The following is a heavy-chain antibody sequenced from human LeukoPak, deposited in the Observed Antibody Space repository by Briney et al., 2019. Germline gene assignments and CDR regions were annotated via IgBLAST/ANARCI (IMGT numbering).Heavy chain of an antibody. CDR1: GYTFTSYD. J-gene: IGHJ4*02. CDR2: MNLNSGNT. CDR3: ARGRYPSSYYDYVWGSYRREVYFDY. D-gene: IGHD3-16*02. V-gene: IGHV1-8*01. Sequence: GASVKVCCTAAGYTFTSYDINWGRQATGQGHGRKGGMNLNSGNTGYAQKFQGRVTMTRNTSISTAYMELSSLRSEDTAVYYCARGRYPSSYYDYVWGSYRREVYFDYWGQGTLVTVSS.